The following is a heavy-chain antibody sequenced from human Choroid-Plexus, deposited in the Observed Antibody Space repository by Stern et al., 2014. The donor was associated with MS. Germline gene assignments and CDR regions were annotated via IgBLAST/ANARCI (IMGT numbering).Heavy chain of an antibody. CDR2: ISYDGSDK. Sequence: QVQLVQSGGGVAQPGRPLILSCAASGFTFSNFGMHWVRQAPGKGLEWVALISYDGSDKYYADSVKGRFTIFRDNSKNTLYMHMNSLRAEDTAVYYCAKDRQWPTYFFDYWGQGSLFTVSS. V-gene: IGHV3-30*18. CDR3: AKDRQWPTYFFDY. J-gene: IGHJ4*02. CDR1: GFTFSNFG. D-gene: IGHD6-19*01.